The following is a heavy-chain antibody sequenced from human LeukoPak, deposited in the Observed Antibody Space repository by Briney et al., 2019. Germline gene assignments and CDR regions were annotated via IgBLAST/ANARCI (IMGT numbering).Heavy chain of an antibody. CDR2: ISSSGSTI. CDR3: ARSVVPASYFDY. CDR1: GFTFSDYY. V-gene: IGHV3-11*04. Sequence: GGSLRLSCAASGFTFSDYYMSWVRQAPGKGLEWVSYISSSGSTIYYADSVKGRFTISRDNAKNSLYLQMNSLRAEDTAVYYCARSVVPASYFDYWGQGTLVTVSS. D-gene: IGHD2-2*01. J-gene: IGHJ4*02.